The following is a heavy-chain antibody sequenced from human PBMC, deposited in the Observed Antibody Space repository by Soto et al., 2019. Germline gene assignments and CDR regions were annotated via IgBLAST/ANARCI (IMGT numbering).Heavy chain of an antibody. CDR3: AKDSGSGGSCFDY. D-gene: IGHD2-15*01. Sequence: SVKVSCKASGGTFSSYAISWVRQAPGQGLEWMGGIIPIFGTANYAQSFQGRVTMTRDTSISTAYMELSRLRSDDTAVYYCAKDSGSGGSCFDYWAQGTLVTVSS. V-gene: IGHV1-69*05. J-gene: IGHJ4*02. CDR1: GGTFSSYA. CDR2: IIPIFGTA.